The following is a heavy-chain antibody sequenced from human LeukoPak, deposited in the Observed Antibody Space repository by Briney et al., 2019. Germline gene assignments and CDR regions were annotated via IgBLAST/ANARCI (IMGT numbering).Heavy chain of an antibody. CDR2: INAYNGHT. CDR1: GYTFRSYG. V-gene: IGHV1-18*01. CDR3: ARVIEGSNTTRGYFDL. Sequence: ASVKVSCKASGYTFRSYGISWVRRAPGQGLEWVGWINAYNGHTTYAQKLQGRVTMTTDTSTNVVHMEVKNLRSDDTAVYYCARVIEGSNTTRGYFDLWGRGTMVIVSS. D-gene: IGHD3-16*02. J-gene: IGHJ2*01.